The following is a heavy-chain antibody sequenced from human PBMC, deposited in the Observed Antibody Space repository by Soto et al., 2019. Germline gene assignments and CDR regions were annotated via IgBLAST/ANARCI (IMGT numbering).Heavy chain of an antibody. CDR2: IGSTGAK. CDR1: GFALSTFS. CDR3: AREVVTSKWYFDN. J-gene: IGHJ4*02. D-gene: IGHD2-8*01. V-gene: IGHV3-30*16. Sequence: PGGSRGPSGPTSGFALSTFSMHWFRQPPGKRLEWVPLIGSTGAKAYADSVKGRFTVSRDNSQGTVYLQMDSLGPDDTAVYLCAREVVTSKWYFDNWGQGILGTVSS.